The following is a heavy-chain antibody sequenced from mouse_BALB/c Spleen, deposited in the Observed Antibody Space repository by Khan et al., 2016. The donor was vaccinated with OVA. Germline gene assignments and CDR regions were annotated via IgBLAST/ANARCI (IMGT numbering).Heavy chain of an antibody. J-gene: IGHJ4*01. Sequence: VKLEVSGPGLVAPSQSLSITCTVSGFSLTRYGVHWVRQPPGKGLEWLGVIWAGGSTNYNSALMSRLSISKDKSKSQVFLKMNSLQTDDTAMYYCVRDPQFISTVVYAMDYWGQGTSVTVSS. V-gene: IGHV2-9*02. CDR2: IWAGGST. CDR3: VRDPQFISTVVYAMDY. CDR1: GFSLTRYG. D-gene: IGHD1-2*01.